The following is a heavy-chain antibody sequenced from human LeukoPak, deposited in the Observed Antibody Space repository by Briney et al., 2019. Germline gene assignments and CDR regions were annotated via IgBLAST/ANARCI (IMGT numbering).Heavy chain of an antibody. CDR3: ARHAYCSSTSCYPYY. Sequence: GESLKISCKGSGYSFTSYWIGWVRQMPGKGLEWMGIIYPGDSDTRYSPSFQGQVTISADKSFSTAYLQWSSLKASDTAMYYCARHAYCSSTSCYPYYWGQGTLVTVSS. CDR1: GYSFTSYW. D-gene: IGHD2-2*01. V-gene: IGHV5-51*01. CDR2: IYPGDSDT. J-gene: IGHJ4*02.